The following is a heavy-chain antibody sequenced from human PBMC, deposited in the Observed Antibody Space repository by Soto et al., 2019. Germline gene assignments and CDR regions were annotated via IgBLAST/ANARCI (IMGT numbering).Heavy chain of an antibody. Sequence: EVQLLESGGSLVQPGGSLRLSCAASGFTFSHYAMTWVRQAPGKGLEWVSAISGSGDSTYYADSVKGRFTISRDNSKNTLYLQMNSLRAEDTALYYCAKDLAAVAGTTQDYWGQGTLVTVSS. D-gene: IGHD6-19*01. V-gene: IGHV3-23*01. CDR2: ISGSGDST. CDR3: AKDLAAVAGTTQDY. CDR1: GFTFSHYA. J-gene: IGHJ4*02.